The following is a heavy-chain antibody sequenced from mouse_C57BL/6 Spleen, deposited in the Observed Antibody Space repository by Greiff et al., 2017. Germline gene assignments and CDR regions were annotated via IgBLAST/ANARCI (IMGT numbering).Heavy chain of an antibody. CDR2: INYDGSST. Sequence: EVMLVESEGGLVQPGSSMKLSCTASGFTFSDYYMAWVRQVPEKGLEWVANINYDGSSTYYLDSLKGRFIISRDNAKNILYLQMSSLKSEDTATYSCARDRGGYSDYFDYWGQGTTLTVSS. CDR3: ARDRGGYSDYFDY. J-gene: IGHJ2*01. V-gene: IGHV5-16*01. CDR1: GFTFSDYY. D-gene: IGHD2-3*01.